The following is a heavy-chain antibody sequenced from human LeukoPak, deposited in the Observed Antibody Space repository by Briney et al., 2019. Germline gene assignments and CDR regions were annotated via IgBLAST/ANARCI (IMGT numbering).Heavy chain of an antibody. J-gene: IGHJ4*02. CDR2: ISSSGSTI. Sequence: GGSLRLSCAASGFTFSSYEMSWVRQAPGKGLEWVSYISSSGSTIYYADSVKGRFTISRDNAKNSLYLQMNSLRAEDTAVYYCAKASRYYYDSSGYWNYWGQGTLVTVSS. CDR1: GFTFSSYE. D-gene: IGHD3-22*01. V-gene: IGHV3-48*03. CDR3: AKASRYYYDSSGYWNY.